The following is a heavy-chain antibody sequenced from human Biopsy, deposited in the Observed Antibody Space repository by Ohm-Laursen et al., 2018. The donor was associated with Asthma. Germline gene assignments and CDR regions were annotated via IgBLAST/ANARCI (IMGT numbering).Heavy chain of an antibody. CDR1: GGSISVSNW. Sequence: SDTLSLTCDVSGGSISVSNWWSWVRQPPGRGLEWIGQIYHLGNANYNLSLKSRVTMSVDKSKNQFTLKLTSVTAADPAVYFCARRWRSYDSSNYYLDQWGQGTLVTVSS. V-gene: IGHV4-4*02. D-gene: IGHD3-22*01. J-gene: IGHJ4*02. CDR3: ARRWRSYDSSNYYLDQ. CDR2: IYHLGNA.